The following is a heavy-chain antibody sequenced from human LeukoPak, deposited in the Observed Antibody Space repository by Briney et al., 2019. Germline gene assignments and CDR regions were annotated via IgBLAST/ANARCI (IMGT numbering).Heavy chain of an antibody. CDR3: ARGGLFGVYYFDY. Sequence: PSETLSLTCTVSGGSISSGGYYWSWIRQHPGKGLEWIGYIYYSGSTYYNPSLKSRVTISVDTSKNQFSLKLSPVTAADTAVYYCARGGLFGVYYFDYWGQGTLVTVSS. CDR2: IYYSGST. J-gene: IGHJ4*02. D-gene: IGHD3-3*01. V-gene: IGHV4-31*03. CDR1: GGSISSGGYY.